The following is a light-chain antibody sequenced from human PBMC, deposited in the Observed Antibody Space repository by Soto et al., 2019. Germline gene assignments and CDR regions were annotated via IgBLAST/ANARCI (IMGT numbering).Light chain of an antibody. J-gene: IGLJ1*01. Sequence: QSVMTQPPSVSAAPGQRVTISCSGSSSNIGGNSVSWYQQLPGTAPKLMIYDVSKRPSGVPDRFSGSKSGNTASLTISGLQAEDEADYYCCSYAGRYTYVFGTGTKLTVL. CDR3: CSYAGRYTYV. CDR2: DVS. V-gene: IGLV2-11*01. CDR1: SSNIGGNS.